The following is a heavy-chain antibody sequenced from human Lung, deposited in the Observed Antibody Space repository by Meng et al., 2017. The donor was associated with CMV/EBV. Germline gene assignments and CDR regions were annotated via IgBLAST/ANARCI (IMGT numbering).Heavy chain of an antibody. CDR3: ARDIRGSDYYYGMDV. D-gene: IGHD3-10*01. J-gene: IGHJ6*02. CDR1: EFTFSSYR. V-gene: IGHV3-21*01. CDR2: ISSTSAYI. Sequence: GEXXKISCAAFEFTFSSYRMNWVRQAPGKGLEWVSFISSTSAYIDYADSVKGRFTISRDNARNSLFLQMNSLRAEDTAVYYCARDIRGSDYYYGMDVLGQGXTVTVSS.